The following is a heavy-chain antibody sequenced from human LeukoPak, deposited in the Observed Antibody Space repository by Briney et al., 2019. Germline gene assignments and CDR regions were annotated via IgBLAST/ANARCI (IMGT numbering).Heavy chain of an antibody. Sequence: GASVKGSCKASGYTFTTYSLAWGRQAPGQSLEWRGWISVNNVVTNYAQSFQDRATLTSDTSTNTAYLELRSLRSDDTAIIYCATATQPRGYFLHWGQGTLVTVSS. CDR1: GYTFTTYS. CDR3: ATATQPRGYFLH. V-gene: IGHV1-18*01. J-gene: IGHJ1*01. D-gene: IGHD2-2*01. CDR2: ISVNNVVT.